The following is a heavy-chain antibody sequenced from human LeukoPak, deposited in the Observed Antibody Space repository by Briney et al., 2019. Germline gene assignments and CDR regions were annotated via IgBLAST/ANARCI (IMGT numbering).Heavy chain of an antibody. CDR2: ISSSGSTI. Sequence: PGGSLRLSCAAPGFTFSDYYMSWIRQAPGKGLEWVSYISSSGSTIYYADSVRGRFTISRDNSKFTLYMQMNSLRAEDTAVYYCARVRAGYCTSTSCYTGMDVWGQGTTVTVSS. CDR1: GFTFSDYY. CDR3: ARVRAGYCTSTSCYTGMDV. V-gene: IGHV3-11*04. J-gene: IGHJ6*02. D-gene: IGHD2-2*01.